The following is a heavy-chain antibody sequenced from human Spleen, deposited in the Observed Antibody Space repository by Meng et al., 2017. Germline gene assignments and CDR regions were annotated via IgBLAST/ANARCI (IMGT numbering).Heavy chain of an antibody. J-gene: IGHJ4*02. CDR1: GFTFDDYV. D-gene: IGHD2-21*02. CDR3: ARLAYCGGDCYQHFDY. V-gene: IGHV3-20*04. Sequence: GGSLRLSCAASGFTFDDYVMSWVRQGPGKGLEWFSGINWNGGSTGSAESVKGRFTISRDNAKNSLYLQMNSLRAEDTALYYCARLAYCGGDCYQHFDYWGQGTLVTVSS. CDR2: INWNGGST.